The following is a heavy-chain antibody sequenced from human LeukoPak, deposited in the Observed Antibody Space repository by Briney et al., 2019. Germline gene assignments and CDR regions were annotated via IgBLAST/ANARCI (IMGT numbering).Heavy chain of an antibody. D-gene: IGHD2-15*01. J-gene: IGHJ3*02. CDR2: ISWNSGSI. CDR3: AKGGGSLIGAFDI. CDR1: GFTFSSYA. Sequence: GGSLRLSCAASGFTFSSYAMSWVRQAPGKGLEWVSGISWNSGSIGYADSVKGRFTISRDNAKNSLYLQMNSLRAEDTALYYCAKGGGSLIGAFDIWGQGTMVTVSS. V-gene: IGHV3-9*01.